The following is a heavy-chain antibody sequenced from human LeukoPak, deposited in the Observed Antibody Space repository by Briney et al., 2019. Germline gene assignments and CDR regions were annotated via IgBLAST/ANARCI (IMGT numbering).Heavy chain of an antibody. D-gene: IGHD4-17*01. J-gene: IGHJ4*02. Sequence: GGSLRLSCAASGFTFGSYDMHWVRQATGKGLEWVSAIGTAGDTYYPGSVKGRFTISRENAKNSLYLQMNSLRAGDTAVYYCARSHGDYWAFDYWGQGTLVTVSS. CDR2: IGTAGDT. CDR1: GFTFGSYD. CDR3: ARSHGDYWAFDY. V-gene: IGHV3-13*01.